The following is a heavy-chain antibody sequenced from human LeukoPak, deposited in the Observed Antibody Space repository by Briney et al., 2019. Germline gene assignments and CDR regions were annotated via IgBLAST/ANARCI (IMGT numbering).Heavy chain of an antibody. Sequence: ASVKVSCKASGYTFTGYYIHWVRQAPGQGLEWMGRINPDSGDTSYAQKFQGRVTMTRDTSISTVYVELSRLRSDDTAVYYCARSDSYTWFDPWGQGTLVTVSS. V-gene: IGHV1-2*06. CDR1: GYTFTGYY. J-gene: IGHJ5*02. CDR3: ARSDSYTWFDP. CDR2: INPDSGDT. D-gene: IGHD2-15*01.